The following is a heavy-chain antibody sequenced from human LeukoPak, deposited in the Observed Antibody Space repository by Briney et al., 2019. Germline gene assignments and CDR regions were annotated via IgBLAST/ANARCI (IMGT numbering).Heavy chain of an antibody. CDR3: ARDRKEWLAY. CDR1: GGSISSSSYY. CDR2: IYYSGST. Sequence: SETLSLTCTVSGGSISSSSYYWGWIRQPPGKGLEWIGSIYYSGSTYYNPSLKSRVTISVDTSKNQFSLKVSSVTAADTAVYYCARDRKEWLAYWGQGTLVTVSS. D-gene: IGHD6-19*01. J-gene: IGHJ4*02. V-gene: IGHV4-39*07.